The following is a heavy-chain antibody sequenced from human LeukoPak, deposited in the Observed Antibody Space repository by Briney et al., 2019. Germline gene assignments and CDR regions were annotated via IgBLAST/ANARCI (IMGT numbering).Heavy chain of an antibody. CDR1: GGSFSGYY. J-gene: IGHJ5*02. CDR3: ARHGAGYSYGPNWFDP. D-gene: IGHD5-18*01. Sequence: SETLSLTCAVYGGSFSGYYWSWIRQPPGKGLEWIGEINHSGSTNYNPSLKSRVTISVDTSKNQFSLKLSSVTAADTAMYYCARHGAGYSYGPNWFDPWGQGTLVTVSS. CDR2: INHSGST. V-gene: IGHV4-34*01.